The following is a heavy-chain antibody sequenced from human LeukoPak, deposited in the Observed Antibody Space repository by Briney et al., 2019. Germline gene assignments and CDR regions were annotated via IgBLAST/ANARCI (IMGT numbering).Heavy chain of an antibody. D-gene: IGHD3-3*01. CDR1: GYTFTSYA. J-gene: IGHJ6*02. Sequence: ASVKVSCKASGYTFTSYAMNWVRQAPGQGLEWMGWINTNTGNPTYAQGFTGRFVFSLDTSVSTAYLQICSLKAEDTAVYYCARRKHYDFWSGYLSNYYYGMDVWGQGTTVTVSS. CDR2: INTNTGNP. V-gene: IGHV7-4-1*01. CDR3: ARRKHYDFWSGYLSNYYYGMDV.